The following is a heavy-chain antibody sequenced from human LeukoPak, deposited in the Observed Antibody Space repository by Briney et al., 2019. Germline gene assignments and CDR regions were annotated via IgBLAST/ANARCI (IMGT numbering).Heavy chain of an antibody. J-gene: IGHJ4*02. Sequence: GGSLRLSCAASGFTFSSYAMSWVRQAPGKGLEWVSAISGSGDITYYAHSVKGRFTLSRDNSKSTLYLQMNSLRAEDTAVYYCAKDTGSMRVWVYKFDYWGQGTLVTVSS. CDR1: GFTFSSYA. V-gene: IGHV3-23*01. CDR2: ISGSGDIT. CDR3: AKDTGSMRVWVYKFDY. D-gene: IGHD1-1*01.